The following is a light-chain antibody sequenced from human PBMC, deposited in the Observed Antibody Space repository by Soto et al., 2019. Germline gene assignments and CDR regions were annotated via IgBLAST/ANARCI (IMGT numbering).Light chain of an antibody. V-gene: IGLV2-14*03. CDR3: SSYTTSTTYV. CDR2: DVS. J-gene: IGLJ1*01. CDR1: SSDVGGYNS. Sequence: QSVLTQPASVSGSPGQSITISCTGTSSDVGGYNSVSWYQQHPGKAPKLIIYDVSNRPSGVSYRFSGSVSGNTASLTISGLQAEDEADYYCSSYTTSTTYVFGFRTKVTVL.